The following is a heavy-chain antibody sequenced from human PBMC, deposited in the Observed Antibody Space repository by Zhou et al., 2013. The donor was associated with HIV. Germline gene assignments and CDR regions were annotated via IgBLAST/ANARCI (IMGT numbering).Heavy chain of an antibody. Sequence: QVQVVQSGAEVKKPGSSVRVSCKSPGGTFSSFAFSWVRQSPGQGLQWMGGIIPVFETTNYAPDYQGRLTITADESTTSVYMELSSLTPEDTAMYFCARGQAQTYYDDSVFYPYWGQGTPVTVSS. CDR1: GGTFSSFA. J-gene: IGHJ4*02. CDR3: ARGQAQTYYDDSVFYPY. D-gene: IGHD3-22*01. CDR2: IIPVFETT. V-gene: IGHV1-69*12.